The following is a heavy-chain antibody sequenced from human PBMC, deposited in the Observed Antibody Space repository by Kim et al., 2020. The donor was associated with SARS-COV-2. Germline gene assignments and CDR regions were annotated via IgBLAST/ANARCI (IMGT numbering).Heavy chain of an antibody. Sequence: DAASVKGRLIISRDHSKNTLYLQMNSLRAEDTAVYYCATVVFYYDAGYFKNWGQGTLVIVSS. D-gene: IGHD3-22*01. V-gene: IGHV3-66*01. J-gene: IGHJ1*01. CDR3: ATVVFYYDAGYFKN.